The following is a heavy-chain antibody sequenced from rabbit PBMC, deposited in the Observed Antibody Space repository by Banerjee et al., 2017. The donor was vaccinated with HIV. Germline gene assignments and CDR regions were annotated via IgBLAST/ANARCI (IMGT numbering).Heavy chain of an antibody. CDR2: IDTSDGDT. J-gene: IGHJ6*01. V-gene: IGHV1S45*01. Sequence: LEESGGGLVKPGGTLTLTCKVSGFSFSSNWICWVRQAPGKGLEWIACIDTSDGDTDYANWPKGRFTISKASSTTVTLQMTSLTAADTATYFCVRYVFGRGDYDLWGPGTLVTVS. CDR3: VRYVFGRGDYDL. CDR1: GFSFSSNW. D-gene: IGHD2-1*01.